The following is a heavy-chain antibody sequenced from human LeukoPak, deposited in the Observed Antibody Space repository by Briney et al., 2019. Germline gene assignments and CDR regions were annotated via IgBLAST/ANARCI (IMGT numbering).Heavy chain of an antibody. V-gene: IGHV4-59*01. J-gene: IGHJ6*02. Sequence: SETLSLTCTVSGGSISSYYWSWIRQPPGKGLEWIGYIYYGGSTNYNPSLKGRVTISVDTSKNQFSLKLSSVTAADTAVYYCARGQLEYYYGMDVWGQGTTVTVSS. D-gene: IGHD1-1*01. CDR3: ARGQLEYYYGMDV. CDR1: GGSISSYY. CDR2: IYYGGST.